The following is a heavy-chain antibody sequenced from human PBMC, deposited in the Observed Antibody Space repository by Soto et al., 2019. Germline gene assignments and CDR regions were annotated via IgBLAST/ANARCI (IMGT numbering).Heavy chain of an antibody. V-gene: IGHV3-9*01. CDR2: INWKSDI. CDR3: AISQDRGGRATFIY. Sequence: GGSLRLSCAVSGFTFDYNAMHWVRQAPEKGLEWVSGINWKSDIGYADSVKGRFTISRENAENSLYLQMKSLRAEDTAVYYCAISQDRGGRATFIYWGQGTQVNVSS. J-gene: IGHJ4*02. CDR1: GFTFDYNA. D-gene: IGHD5-12*01.